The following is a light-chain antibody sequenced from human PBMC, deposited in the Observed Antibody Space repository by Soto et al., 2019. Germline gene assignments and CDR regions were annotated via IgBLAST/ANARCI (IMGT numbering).Light chain of an antibody. CDR2: GAS. CDR3: QQYNHWTSIT. Sequence: EIVMTQSPATLSVSPGERAILSCSASQSIRTNVAWYQQRPGQAPRLLIYGASTRATDIPARFSGSGSWTEFTLTISSLQSKDFAIYYCQQYNHWTSITFGQGTRLEF. V-gene: IGKV3-15*01. CDR1: QSIRTN. J-gene: IGKJ5*01.